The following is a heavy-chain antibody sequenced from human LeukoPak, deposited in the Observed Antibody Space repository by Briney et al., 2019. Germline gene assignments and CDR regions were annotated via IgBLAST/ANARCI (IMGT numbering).Heavy chain of an antibody. CDR1: GYSNSSGYY. CDR3: ARVNYYDSSGSEAYEDY. Sequence: SETLSLXCTVSGYSNSSGYYWGWIRQPPGKGLAWIGSIYHSGSTYYNPSLKSRVTISVDTSKNQFSLKLSSVTAADTAVYYCARVNYYDSSGSEAYEDYWGQGTLVAVSS. V-gene: IGHV4-38-2*02. J-gene: IGHJ4*02. CDR2: IYHSGST. D-gene: IGHD3-22*01.